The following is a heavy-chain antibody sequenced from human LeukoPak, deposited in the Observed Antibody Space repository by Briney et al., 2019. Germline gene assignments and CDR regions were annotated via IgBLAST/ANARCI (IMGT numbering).Heavy chain of an antibody. D-gene: IGHD3-10*01. CDR1: GGSISSSSYY. Sequence: SETLSLTCTVSGGSISSSSYYWGWIRQPPGKGLEWIGSIYYSRSTYYNPSLKSRVTISVDTSKNQFSPKLSSVTAADTAVYYCARHGAYGSGSYRWGQGTLVTVSS. CDR3: ARHGAYGSGSYR. J-gene: IGHJ4*02. CDR2: IYYSRST. V-gene: IGHV4-39*01.